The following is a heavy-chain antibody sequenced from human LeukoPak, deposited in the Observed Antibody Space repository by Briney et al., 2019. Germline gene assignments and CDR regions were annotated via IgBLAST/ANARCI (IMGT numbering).Heavy chain of an antibody. CDR3: AREGHYGSGIDY. V-gene: IGHV4-59*01. Sequence: PSETLSLTCTVSGGSISSYYWSWIRQPPGKGLEWIGYIYYSGSTNYNPSLKSRVTISVDTSKNQFSLKLSSVTAADTAVYYCAREGHYGSGIDYWGQGTLVTVSS. J-gene: IGHJ4*02. D-gene: IGHD3-10*01. CDR1: GGSISSYY. CDR2: IYYSGST.